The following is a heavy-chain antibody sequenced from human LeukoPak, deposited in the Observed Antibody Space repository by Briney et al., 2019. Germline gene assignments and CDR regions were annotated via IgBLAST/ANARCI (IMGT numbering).Heavy chain of an antibody. CDR3: TRARSGITMVRGAPFDP. V-gene: IGHV3-49*04. CDR1: GFTFSSYA. CDR2: IRSKAYGGTT. Sequence: PGGSLRLSCAASGFTFSSYAMNWVRQAPGRGLEWVGFIRSKAYGGTTEYAASVKGRFTISRDDSKSIAYLQMNSLKTEDTAVYYCTRARSGITMVRGAPFDPWGQGTLVTVSS. J-gene: IGHJ5*02. D-gene: IGHD3-10*01.